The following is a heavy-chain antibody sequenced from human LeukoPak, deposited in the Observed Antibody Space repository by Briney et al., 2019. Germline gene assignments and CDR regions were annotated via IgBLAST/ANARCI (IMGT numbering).Heavy chain of an antibody. D-gene: IGHD3-10*01. Sequence: SETLSLTCAVYGGSFSGYYWSWIRQPPGKGLEWIGEIHHSGSTNYNPSLKSRVTISVDTSKNQFSLKLSSVTAADTAAYYCARSGYYGSGSYYAAEYYSDHWGQGNLVTVSS. V-gene: IGHV4-34*01. CDR1: GGSFSGYY. CDR2: IHHSGST. CDR3: ARSGYYGSGSYYAAEYYSDH. J-gene: IGHJ4*02.